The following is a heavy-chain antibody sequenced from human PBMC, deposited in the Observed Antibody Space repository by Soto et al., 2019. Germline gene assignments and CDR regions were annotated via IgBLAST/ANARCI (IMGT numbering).Heavy chain of an antibody. Sequence: GGSLRLSCAASGFTFSSYAMSWVRQAPGKGLEWVSSISSSSSYIYYADSVKGRFTISRDNAKNSLYLQMNSLRAEDTAVYYCARDQGDTAMVKDYYYYYGMDVWGQGTTVTAP. CDR1: GFTFSSYA. D-gene: IGHD5-18*01. V-gene: IGHV3-21*01. CDR3: ARDQGDTAMVKDYYYYYGMDV. CDR2: ISSSSSYI. J-gene: IGHJ6*02.